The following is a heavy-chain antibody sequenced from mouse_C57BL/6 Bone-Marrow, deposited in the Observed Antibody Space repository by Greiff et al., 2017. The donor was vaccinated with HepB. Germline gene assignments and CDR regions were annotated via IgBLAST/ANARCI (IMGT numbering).Heavy chain of an antibody. D-gene: IGHD1-1*01. CDR3: ARDDYYGSPAWFAY. J-gene: IGHJ3*01. V-gene: IGHV7-1*01. CDR2: SRNKANDYTT. CDR1: GFTFSDFY. Sequence: EVQGVESGGGLVQSGRSLRLSCATSGFTFSDFYMEWVRQAPGKGLEWIAASRNKANDYTTEYSASVKGRFIVSRDTSQSILYLQMNALRAEDTAIYYCARDDYYGSPAWFAYWGQGTLVTVSA.